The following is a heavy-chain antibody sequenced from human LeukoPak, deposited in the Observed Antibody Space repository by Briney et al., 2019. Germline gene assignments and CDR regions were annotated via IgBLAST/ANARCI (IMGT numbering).Heavy chain of an antibody. D-gene: IGHD1-20*01. CDR2: INPNSGGT. Sequence: ASVKVSCKASGYTFAGYYMHWVRQAPGQGLEWMGWINPNSGGTNYAQKFQGWVTMTRDTSISTAYMELSRLRSDDTAVYYCARGGITGTTRGPTRLNDAFDIWGQGTMVTVSS. CDR1: GYTFAGYY. CDR3: ARGGITGTTRGPTRLNDAFDI. V-gene: IGHV1-2*04. J-gene: IGHJ3*02.